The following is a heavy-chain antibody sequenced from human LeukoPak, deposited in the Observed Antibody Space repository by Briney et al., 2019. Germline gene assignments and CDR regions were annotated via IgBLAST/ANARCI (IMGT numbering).Heavy chain of an antibody. V-gene: IGHV4-39*07. Sequence: YMDWIRQPPGKGLEWIGSIYYSGSTYYNPSLKSRVTISVDTSKNQFSLKLSSVTAADTAVYYCARDYQGGYGDKTVDYWGQGTLVTVSS. CDR2: IYYSGST. CDR1: Y. D-gene: IGHD5-18*01. CDR3: ARDYQGGYGDKTVDY. J-gene: IGHJ4*02.